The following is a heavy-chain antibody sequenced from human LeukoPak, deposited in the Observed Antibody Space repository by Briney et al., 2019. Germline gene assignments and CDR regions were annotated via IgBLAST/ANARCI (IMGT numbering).Heavy chain of an antibody. CDR3: ARRAGAYSHPCDY. Sequence: GGSLRLSCTVSGFTVSSNSMSWVRQAPGKGLEWVSFIYSDSTHYSDSVKGRFTISRDNSKNTLYLQMNSLRAEDTAVYYCARRAGAYSHPCDYWAQGPLVTVPS. CDR2: IYSDST. D-gene: IGHD4/OR15-4a*01. CDR1: GFTVSSNS. V-gene: IGHV3-53*01. J-gene: IGHJ4*02.